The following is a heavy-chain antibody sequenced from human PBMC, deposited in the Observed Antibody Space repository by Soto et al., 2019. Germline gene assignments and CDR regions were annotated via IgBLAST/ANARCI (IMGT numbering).Heavy chain of an antibody. CDR3: ARIQRGYSYGTKYYYGMDV. CDR1: GGTFSSYA. D-gene: IGHD5-18*01. CDR2: IIPIFGTA. J-gene: IGHJ6*02. V-gene: IGHV1-69*01. Sequence: QVQLVQSGAEVKKPGSSVKVSCKASGGTFSSYAISWVRQAPGQGLEWMGGIIPIFGTANYAQKFQGRVTITADESTSTAYMELSSLRSEDTAVYYCARIQRGYSYGTKYYYGMDVWGQGTTVTVSS.